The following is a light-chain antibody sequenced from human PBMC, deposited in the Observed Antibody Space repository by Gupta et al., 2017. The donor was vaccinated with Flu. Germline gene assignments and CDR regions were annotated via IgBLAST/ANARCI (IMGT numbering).Light chain of an antibody. J-gene: IGLJ1*01. Sequence: RVTISCSGSSSNVGSNTVNWYHQVPGTAPILLIYSDNRRHSGVPDRFSGSRSGTSASLTISGLQAEDEADYYCAASPDSLIGCVFGTGTKLTVL. CDR1: SSNVGSNT. CDR2: SDN. CDR3: AASPDSLIGCV. V-gene: IGLV1-44*01.